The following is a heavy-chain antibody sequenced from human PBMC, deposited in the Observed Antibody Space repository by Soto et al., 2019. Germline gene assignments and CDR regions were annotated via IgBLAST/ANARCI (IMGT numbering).Heavy chain of an antibody. CDR3: ATYYDILTGYFDNWFDP. J-gene: IGHJ5*02. D-gene: IGHD3-9*01. Sequence: QVQLVQSGAEVKKPGSSVKVSCKASGGTFSSYTISWVRQAPGQGLEWMGRIIPIIGIANYAQKFQGRVTITADKSTSTAYMELSSLRSEDTAVYYCATYYDILTGYFDNWFDPWGQGTLVTVSS. V-gene: IGHV1-69*02. CDR2: IIPIIGIA. CDR1: GGTFSSYT.